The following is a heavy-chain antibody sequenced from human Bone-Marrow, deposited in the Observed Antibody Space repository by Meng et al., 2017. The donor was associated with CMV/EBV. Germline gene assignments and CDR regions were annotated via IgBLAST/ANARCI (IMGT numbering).Heavy chain of an antibody. J-gene: IGHJ4*02. Sequence: ATGYTFTGYYRHGVRQAPGQGIEWMGWINPNSGGTNYAQKFQGRVTMTRDTSISTAYMELSRLRSDDTAVYYCARGWRDGYNYALFGYWGQGTLVTVSS. D-gene: IGHD5-24*01. V-gene: IGHV1-2*02. CDR3: ARGWRDGYNYALFGY. CDR2: INPNSGGT. CDR1: GYTFTGYY.